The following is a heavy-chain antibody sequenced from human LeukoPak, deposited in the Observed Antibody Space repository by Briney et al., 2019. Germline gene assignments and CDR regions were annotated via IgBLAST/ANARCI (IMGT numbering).Heavy chain of an antibody. CDR2: ISGSGGST. Sequence: RPGGSLRLSGAASGFTFSSYAMSWVRQAPGKGLEWVSAISGSGGSTYYADSVKGRFTISRDNSKNTLYLQMNSLRVEDTAVYYCAASTSPIAALDYWGQGTLVTVSS. V-gene: IGHV3-23*01. CDR1: GFTFSSYA. CDR3: AASTSPIAALDY. D-gene: IGHD6-6*01. J-gene: IGHJ4*02.